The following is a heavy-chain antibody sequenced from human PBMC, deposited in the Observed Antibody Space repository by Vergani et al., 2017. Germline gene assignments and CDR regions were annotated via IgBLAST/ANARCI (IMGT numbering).Heavy chain of an antibody. J-gene: IGHJ4*02. CDR1: GFTFSNHY. D-gene: IGHD6-13*01. CDR3: ARLDGASSWIDY. CDR2: IRTKRFTYTT. V-gene: IGHV3-72*01. Sequence: EVQLVESGGGLVKPGGSLRLSCAASGFTFSNHYMDWVRQAPGKGREWVGRIRTKRFTYTTEYAASVKGRFAISRDDSRNSLYLQMNSLKTEDTAVYYCARLDGASSWIDYWGQGTLVTVSS.